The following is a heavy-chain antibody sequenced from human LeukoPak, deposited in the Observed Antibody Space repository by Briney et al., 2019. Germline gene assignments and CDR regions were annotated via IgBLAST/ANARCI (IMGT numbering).Heavy chain of an antibody. V-gene: IGHV1-8*02. Sequence: GASVKVSCKASGYTFTGYYMHWVRQAPGQGLEWMGWMNPNSGNTGYAQKFQGRVTMTRNTSISTAYMELSSLRSEDTAVYYCAVYYYGSGSYYNVVLDYWGQGTLVTVSS. CDR1: GYTFTGYY. D-gene: IGHD3-10*01. CDR3: AVYYYGSGSYYNVVLDY. J-gene: IGHJ4*02. CDR2: MNPNSGNT.